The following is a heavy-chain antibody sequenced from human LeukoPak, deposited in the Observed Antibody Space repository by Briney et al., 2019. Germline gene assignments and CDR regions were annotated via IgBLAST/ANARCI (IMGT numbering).Heavy chain of an antibody. CDR2: IYSGGST. J-gene: IGHJ5*02. CDR1: GFTVSSNY. CDR3: AKDGYSSGWYTTENWFDP. D-gene: IGHD6-19*01. V-gene: IGHV3-66*01. Sequence: GGSLRLSCTASGFTVSSNYMTWVRQAPGKGLEWVSVIYSGGSTYYADSVKGRFTISRDNSKNTVYLQMNSLRAEDTAVYYCAKDGYSSGWYTTENWFDPWGQGTLVTVSS.